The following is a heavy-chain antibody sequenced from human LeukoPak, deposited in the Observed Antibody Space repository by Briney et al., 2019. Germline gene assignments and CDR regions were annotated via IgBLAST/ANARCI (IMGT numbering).Heavy chain of an antibody. V-gene: IGHV1-2*02. CDR1: GYTFTGYY. CDR2: INPKRGDT. Sequence: GASVKVSCKASGYTFTGYYMHWVRQAPGQGLEWMGWINPKRGDTNYAQKFQGRVTMTRDTSISTVYMELSRLRSDDTAVYYCARDGKSKGDYLMDYYYYYMDVWGKGTTVTVSS. J-gene: IGHJ6*03. CDR3: ARDGKSKGDYLMDYYYYYMDV. D-gene: IGHD4-17*01.